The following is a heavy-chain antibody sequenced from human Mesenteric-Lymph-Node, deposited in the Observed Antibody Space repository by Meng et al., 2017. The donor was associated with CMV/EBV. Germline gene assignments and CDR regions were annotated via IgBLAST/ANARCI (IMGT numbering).Heavy chain of an antibody. CDR3: ARYPTSAYRLVYFDY. CDR1: GFTFSSYE. V-gene: IGHV3-48*03. Sequence: GGSLRLSCAASGFTFSSYEMNWVRQAPGKGLEWVSYISASGGIIYYADSVKGRFTISRDNAKNSLYLQMNSLRAEDTAVYYCARYPTSAYRLVYFDYWGQGTLVTVSS. J-gene: IGHJ4*02. CDR2: ISASGGII. D-gene: IGHD2-2*01.